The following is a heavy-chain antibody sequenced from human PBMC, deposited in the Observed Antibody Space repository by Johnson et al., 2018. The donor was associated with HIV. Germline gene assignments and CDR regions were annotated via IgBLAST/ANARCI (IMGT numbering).Heavy chain of an antibody. CDR1: GFTVSNNY. J-gene: IGHJ3*02. V-gene: IGHV3-23*04. Sequence: VQLVESGGGLIQPGGSLRLSCAASGFTVSNNYMSWVRQAPGKGLEWVSTIIGSGGSTFYAESVKGRFSISRDNSKNTLYLQMNRLRAEDTDVFYCAEDAYCSGGRCYGFGAFDIWGQGTMVTVSS. CDR2: IGSGGST. D-gene: IGHD2-15*01. CDR3: AEDAYCSGGRCYGFGAFDI.